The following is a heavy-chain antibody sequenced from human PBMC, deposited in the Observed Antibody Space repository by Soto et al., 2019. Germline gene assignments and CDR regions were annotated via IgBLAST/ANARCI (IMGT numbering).Heavy chain of an antibody. J-gene: IGHJ4*02. Sequence: PSETLSLTCAVSGGSISSNNWWSWVRQPPGKGLEWIGEIYHSGSTNYYPSLKSRVSMSVVPSRNLFSLTLTSVSAADTAFYYCARDQGSHPGDWGQGTLVTVSS. CDR1: GGSISSNNW. CDR2: IYHSGST. D-gene: IGHD6-13*01. V-gene: IGHV4-4*02. CDR3: ARDQGSHPGD.